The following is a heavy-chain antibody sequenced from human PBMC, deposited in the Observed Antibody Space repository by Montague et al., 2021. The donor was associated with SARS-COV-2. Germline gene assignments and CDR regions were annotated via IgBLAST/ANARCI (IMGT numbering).Heavy chain of an antibody. CDR1: GGSFSGYY. CDR3: ARGSRITMIVVVTPGGFDP. V-gene: IGHV4-34*01. CDR2: INHSGST. D-gene: IGHD3-22*01. Sequence: SETLSLTCAVYGGSFSGYYWSWIRQPPGKGLEWIGEINHSGSTNYNPSLKSRVTISVDTSKNQFSLKLSSVTAADTAVYYCARGSRITMIVVVTPGGFDPWGQGTLVTVSS. J-gene: IGHJ5*02.